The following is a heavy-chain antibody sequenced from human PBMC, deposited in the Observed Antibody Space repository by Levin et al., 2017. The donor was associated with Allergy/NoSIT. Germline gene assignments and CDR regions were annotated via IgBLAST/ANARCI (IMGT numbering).Heavy chain of an antibody. CDR3: AREIDDYGDYGACFDY. CDR2: ISSSGSTI. Sequence: GGSLRLSCAASGFTFSDYYMSWIRQAPGKGLEWVSYISSSGSTIYYADSVKGRFTISRDNAKNSLYLQMNSLRAEDTAVYYCAREIDDYGDYGACFDYWGQGTLVTVSS. V-gene: IGHV3-11*01. CDR1: GFTFSDYY. D-gene: IGHD4-17*01. J-gene: IGHJ4*02.